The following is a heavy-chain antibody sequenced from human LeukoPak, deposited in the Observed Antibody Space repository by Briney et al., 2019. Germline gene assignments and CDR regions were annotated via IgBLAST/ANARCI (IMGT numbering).Heavy chain of an antibody. J-gene: IGHJ4*02. CDR3: ARAIVGTENFDY. Sequence: GGSLRLSCAASGFSFSIYAMHWVRQAPGKGLEWVAVVSHDRRTQYYTESLKGRFTISRDNSKNTLYLQMNGLRTDDTAVYYCARAIVGTENFDYWGQGTLVTVSS. CDR2: VSHDRRTQ. CDR1: GFSFSIYA. D-gene: IGHD5-12*01. V-gene: IGHV3-30*10.